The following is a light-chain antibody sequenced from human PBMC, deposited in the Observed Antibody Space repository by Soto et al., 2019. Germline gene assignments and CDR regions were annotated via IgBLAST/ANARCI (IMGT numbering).Light chain of an antibody. Sequence: NFMLTQPHSVSESPGKTVTISCTSSSGSIGSNSVQWYRQRPGSAPTIVIYEDDQRPSGVPNRFAGYIDRSSNSASLTISGLQTEDAADYYCQSDATNTVVFGGGTQLNVL. CDR3: QSDATNTVV. J-gene: IGLJ7*01. V-gene: IGLV6-57*04. CDR2: EDD. CDR1: SGSIGSNS.